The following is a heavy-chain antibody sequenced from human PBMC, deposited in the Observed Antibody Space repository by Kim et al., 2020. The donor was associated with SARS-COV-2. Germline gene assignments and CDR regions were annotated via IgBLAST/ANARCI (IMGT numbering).Heavy chain of an antibody. V-gene: IGHV2-70*11. CDR2: IDWDDDK. CDR1: GFSLSTSGMC. D-gene: IGHD4-17*01. CDR3: ARSMTTVVTPGAHFDY. J-gene: IGHJ4*02. Sequence: SGPTLVNPTQTLTLTCTFSGFSLSTSGMCVSWIRQPPGKALEWLARIDWDDDKYYSTSLKTRLTISKDTSKNQVVLTMTNMDPVDTATYYCARSMTTVVTPGAHFDYWGQGTLVTVSS.